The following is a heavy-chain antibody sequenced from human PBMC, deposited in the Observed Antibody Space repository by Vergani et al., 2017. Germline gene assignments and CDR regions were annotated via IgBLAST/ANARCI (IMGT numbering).Heavy chain of an antibody. CDR2: LYRGAFT. CDR3: ARDGHYSVLSGYYIGGGFDI. Sequence: EVQLVESGGGLVQPGGSLTLSCAASGFTVSTDYFSWVRQAPGKGLEWVSILYRGAFTSYTDSVKGRFTVSRDISKNSLFLQMNSLRPEDTARYYCARDGHYSVLSGYYIGGGFDILCQGTMVTVSS. V-gene: IGHV3-66*02. CDR1: GFTVSTDY. J-gene: IGHJ3*02. D-gene: IGHD3-3*01.